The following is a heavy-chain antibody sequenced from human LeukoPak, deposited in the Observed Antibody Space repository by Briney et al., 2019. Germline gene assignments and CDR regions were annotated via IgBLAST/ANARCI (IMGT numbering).Heavy chain of an antibody. Sequence: SETLSLTCTVSGGSISSYYWSWIRQPPGRGLEWIGYIYYSGSTNYNPSLKSRVTISVDTSKNQFSLKLSSVTAADTAVYYCARGRWGGAGEYWGQGTLVTVSS. J-gene: IGHJ4*02. D-gene: IGHD1-26*01. CDR3: ARGRWGGAGEY. V-gene: IGHV4-59*01. CDR1: GGSISSYY. CDR2: IYYSGST.